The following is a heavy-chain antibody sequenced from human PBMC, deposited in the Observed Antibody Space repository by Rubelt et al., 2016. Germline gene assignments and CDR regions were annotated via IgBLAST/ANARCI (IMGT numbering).Heavy chain of an antibody. V-gene: IGHV3-30*07. D-gene: IGHD2-15*01. Sequence: GGVAVISYDGSNKYYADSVKGRFTISRDNSKNTLSLQMNSLRAEDTAIYYCAKSGCSGGSCYFYYFDSWGQGTLVTVSS. CDR2: ISYDGSNK. J-gene: IGHJ4*02. CDR3: AKSGCSGGSCYFYYFDS.